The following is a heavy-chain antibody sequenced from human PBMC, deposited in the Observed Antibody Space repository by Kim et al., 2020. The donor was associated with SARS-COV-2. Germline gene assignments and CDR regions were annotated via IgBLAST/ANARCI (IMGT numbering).Heavy chain of an antibody. Sequence: YAQKLQGRVTMTTDTSTSTAYMELRSLRSDDTAVYYCARFGVFAAAGDYWGQGTLVTVSS. V-gene: IGHV1-18*01. J-gene: IGHJ4*02. D-gene: IGHD6-13*01. CDR3: ARFGVFAAAGDY.